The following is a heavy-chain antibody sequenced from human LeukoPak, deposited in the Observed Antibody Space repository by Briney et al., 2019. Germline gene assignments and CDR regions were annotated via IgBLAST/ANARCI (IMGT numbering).Heavy chain of an antibody. CDR2: VYFRGST. Sequence: SETLSLTCTVSGGSINSSDHYWDWVRQSPGKGLRWIGSVYFRGSTYYSPSLKSRVTISVDTSKNQFSLRLSSVTAADTAVYFCGSELRRFYYYYYMNVWGKGTSVTVSS. V-gene: IGHV4-39*07. CDR3: GSELRRFYYYYYMNV. J-gene: IGHJ6*03. D-gene: IGHD3-16*01. CDR1: GGSINSSDHY.